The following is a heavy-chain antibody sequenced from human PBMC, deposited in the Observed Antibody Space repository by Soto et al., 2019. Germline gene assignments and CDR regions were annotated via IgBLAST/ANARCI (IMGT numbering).Heavy chain of an antibody. CDR3: ARDFVVGGPTINYYYGMDV. D-gene: IGHD1-26*01. J-gene: IGHJ6*02. CDR2: IIDSGGYT. V-gene: IGHV3-23*01. Sequence: GGSLRLSCTASGFIFSNYAMSWVRQAPGKGLEWVSDIIDSGGYTFYADSVKGRFTISRDNSKNTLYLQMNSLGAEDTAVYYCARDFVVGGPTINYYYGMDVWGQGTTVTVSS. CDR1: GFIFSNYA.